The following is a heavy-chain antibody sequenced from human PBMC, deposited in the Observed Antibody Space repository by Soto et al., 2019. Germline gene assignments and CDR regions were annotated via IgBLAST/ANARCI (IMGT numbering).Heavy chain of an antibody. D-gene: IGHD6-6*01. CDR1: GGSISSGGYY. J-gene: IGHJ6*03. Sequence: LCGGSISSGGYYWSWIRQHPGKGLEWIGYIYYSGSTYYNPSLKSRVTISVDTSKNQFSLKLSSVTAADTAVYYCARAGDSSSPDYYYYYYMDVWGKGTTVTVSS. CDR2: IYYSGST. CDR3: ARAGDSSSPDYYYYYYMDV. V-gene: IGHV4-31*02.